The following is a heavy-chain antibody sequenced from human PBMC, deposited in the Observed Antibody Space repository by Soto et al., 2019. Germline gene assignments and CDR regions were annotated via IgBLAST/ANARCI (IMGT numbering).Heavy chain of an antibody. CDR2: IDPSDSYT. J-gene: IGHJ3*02. V-gene: IGHV5-10-1*01. Sequence: GESLKISCKGSGYSLTSYWISWVRQMLGKGLERMGRIDPSDSYTNYSPSFQGHVTISADKSISTAYLQWSSLKASDTAMYYCGTDAFDIWGQGTMVTVSS. CDR3: GTDAFDI. CDR1: GYSLTSYW.